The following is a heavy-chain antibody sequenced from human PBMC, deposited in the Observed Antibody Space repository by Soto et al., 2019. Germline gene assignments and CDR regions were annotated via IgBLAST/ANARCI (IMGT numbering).Heavy chain of an antibody. Sequence: SETLSLTCAVSGGSFSGYYWSWVRQPPGKGLEWIGDINHTGGSNYNPSLKSRVMISVDTAKTQFSLNVTSVTAADTAVYYCAREVGYYSATRRNLYFDYWGPGTLVTVSS. CDR2: INHTGGS. D-gene: IGHD2-2*01. J-gene: IGHJ4*02. CDR1: GGSFSGYY. V-gene: IGHV4-34*01. CDR3: AREVGYYSATRRNLYFDY.